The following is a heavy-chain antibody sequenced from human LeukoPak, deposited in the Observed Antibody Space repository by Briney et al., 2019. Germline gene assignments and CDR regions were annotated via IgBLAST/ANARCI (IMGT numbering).Heavy chain of an antibody. V-gene: IGHV4-59*08. CDR2: IYYSGST. Sequence: SETLSLTCTVSGGSISSYYWSWIRQPPGKGLEWIGYIYYSGSTNYNPSLKSRVTISVDTSKNQFSLKLSSVTAADTAVYYCGSVPAATFDYWGQGTLVTVSS. CDR3: GSVPAATFDY. CDR1: GGSISSYY. J-gene: IGHJ4*02. D-gene: IGHD2-2*01.